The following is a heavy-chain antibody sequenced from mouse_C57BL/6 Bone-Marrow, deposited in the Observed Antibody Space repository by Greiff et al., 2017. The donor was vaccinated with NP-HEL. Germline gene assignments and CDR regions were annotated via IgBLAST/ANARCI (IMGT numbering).Heavy chain of an antibody. V-gene: IGHV2-2*01. J-gene: IGHJ4*01. CDR1: GFSLTSYG. CDR3: ARQNYEEDYYAMDY. D-gene: IGHD1-1*01. Sequence: VQRVESGPGLVQPSQSLSITCTVSGFSLTSYGVHWVRQSPGKGLEWLGVIWSGGSTDYNAAFISRLSISKDNSKSQVFFKMNSLQADDTAIYYCARQNYEEDYYAMDYWGQGTSVTVSS. CDR2: IWSGGST.